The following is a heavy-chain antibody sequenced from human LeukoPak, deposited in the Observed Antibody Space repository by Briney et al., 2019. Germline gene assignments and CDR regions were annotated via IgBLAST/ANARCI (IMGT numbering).Heavy chain of an antibody. J-gene: IGHJ4*02. CDR1: GFTFSSYG. Sequence: PGGSLRLSCAASGFTFSSYGMHWVRQAPGKGLEWVAFIRFDESNKYYADSVKGRFTISRDNSKNTLFLQMNSLRVEDTGIYYCSRDPRSLDYWGQGALVTVSS. CDR3: SRDPRSLDY. V-gene: IGHV3-30*02. CDR2: IRFDESNK.